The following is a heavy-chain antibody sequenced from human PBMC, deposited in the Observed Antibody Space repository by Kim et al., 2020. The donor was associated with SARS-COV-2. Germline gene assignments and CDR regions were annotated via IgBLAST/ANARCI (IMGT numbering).Heavy chain of an antibody. CDR3: ARDGRLTAHSPGAFDI. Sequence: GGSLRLSCAASGFTFTKYWMHWVRQAPGKGLMWVSRINTDGSETGYSDSVKGRFTISRDIAKNTLYLQMNSLTAEDTAVYYSARDGRLTAHSPGAFDIWGQGTMVTVSS. CDR1: GFTFTKYW. V-gene: IGHV3-74*01. J-gene: IGHJ3*02. CDR2: INTDGSET. D-gene: IGHD2-21*02.